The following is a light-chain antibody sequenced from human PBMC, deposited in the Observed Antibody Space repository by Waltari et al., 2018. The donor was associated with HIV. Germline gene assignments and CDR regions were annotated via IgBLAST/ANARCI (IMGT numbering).Light chain of an antibody. J-gene: IGLJ3*02. CDR2: ENN. CDR1: SSNIGSKY. V-gene: IGLV1-51*02. Sequence: QSVLTQPPSVSAAPRQKVPISSSGSSSNIGSKYVPWYQQRPVTAPKLLIYENNKRPSGIPDRFSGSRSGTSATLSITGLQTGDEADYYCGTWDSSLSAGVFGGGTKLTVL. CDR3: GTWDSSLSAGV.